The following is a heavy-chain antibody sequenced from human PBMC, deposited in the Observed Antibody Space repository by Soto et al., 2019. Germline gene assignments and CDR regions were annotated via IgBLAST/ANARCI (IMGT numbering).Heavy chain of an antibody. CDR3: ATSFRYFDN. CDR1: GFTFSSYT. V-gene: IGHV3-21*01. CDR2: ISSSYYI. D-gene: IGHD3-9*01. Sequence: EVQLVESGGGLVKPGGSLRLSCAASGFTFSSYTMKWVRQAPGKGLEWVASISSSYYIKYADSVKGRFTISRDNAKNSLYLQMNSLRAEDTAVYYCATSFRYFDNWGQGTRVTVSS. J-gene: IGHJ4*02.